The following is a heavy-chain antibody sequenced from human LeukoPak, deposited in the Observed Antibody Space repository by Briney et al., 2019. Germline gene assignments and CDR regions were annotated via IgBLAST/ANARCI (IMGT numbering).Heavy chain of an antibody. Sequence: GGSLRLSCAASGFSFSSYWMSWVRQAPGKGLEWVANTKEDGSEKYYVDSVKSRFTISRDNAKKSLYLQMNSLRAEDTAVYYCARDTPVFGEYCSGGSCYDYWGQGILVIVSS. CDR2: TKEDGSEK. J-gene: IGHJ4*02. CDR3: ARDTPVFGEYCSGGSCYDY. D-gene: IGHD2-15*01. V-gene: IGHV3-7*01. CDR1: GFSFSSYW.